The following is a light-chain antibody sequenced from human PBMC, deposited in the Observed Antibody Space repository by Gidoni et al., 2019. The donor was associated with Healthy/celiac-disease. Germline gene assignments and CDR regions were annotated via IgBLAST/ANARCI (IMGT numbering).Light chain of an antibody. CDR2: SNN. Sequence: QSVLTQPPSASGTPGQWVTISCSGSSPNIGSNTVNWSQQPPGTAPKLLIYSNNQRPSGVPDRFSGSKSGTSASLAISGLQSEDEADYYCAAWDDSLNGWVFGGGTKLTVL. V-gene: IGLV1-44*01. J-gene: IGLJ3*02. CDR3: AAWDDSLNGWV. CDR1: SPNIGSNT.